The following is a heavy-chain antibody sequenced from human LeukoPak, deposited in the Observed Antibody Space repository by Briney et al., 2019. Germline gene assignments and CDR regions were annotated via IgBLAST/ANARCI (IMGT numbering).Heavy chain of an antibody. CDR2: ISWNSGSI. CDR1: GFTFDDYA. D-gene: IGHD4-17*01. Sequence: GGSLTLSCAASGFTFDDYAMHWVRQPPGKGLEWVSGISWNSGSIGYADSVKGRFTISRDNAKNSLYLQMNSLRAEDMALYYCAKGKRGDYPPTDDAFDIWGQGTMVTVSS. J-gene: IGHJ3*02. CDR3: AKGKRGDYPPTDDAFDI. V-gene: IGHV3-9*03.